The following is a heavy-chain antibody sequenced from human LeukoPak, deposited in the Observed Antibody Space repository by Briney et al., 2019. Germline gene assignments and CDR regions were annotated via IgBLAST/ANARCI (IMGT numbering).Heavy chain of an antibody. J-gene: IGHJ2*01. CDR3: VRGLSGVSSWYFDL. Sequence: GGSLRLSCAASGFTISSNYLSWVRQAPGKGLVWVSALHSGGHTFYADSVRGRFSISRDISKNALYLQMNNLGPKDTALYYCVRGLSGVSSWYFDLWGRGTLVSVS. V-gene: IGHV3-53*01. CDR1: GFTISSNY. D-gene: IGHD7-27*01. CDR2: LHSGGHT.